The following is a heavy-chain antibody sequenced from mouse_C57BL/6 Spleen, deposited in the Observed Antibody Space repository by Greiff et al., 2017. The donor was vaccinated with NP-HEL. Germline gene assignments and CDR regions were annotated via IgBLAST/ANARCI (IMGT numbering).Heavy chain of an antibody. Sequence: QVQLQQPGAELVKPGASVKLSCKASGYTFTSYWMHWVKQRPGQGLEWIGMIHPNSGSTNYNEKFKSKATLTVDKSSSTAYMQLSSLTSEDSAVNYCASESSYLYAMDYWGQGTSVTVSS. CDR3: ASESSYLYAMDY. CDR2: IHPNSGST. V-gene: IGHV1-64*01. D-gene: IGHD1-1*01. CDR1: GYTFTSYW. J-gene: IGHJ4*01.